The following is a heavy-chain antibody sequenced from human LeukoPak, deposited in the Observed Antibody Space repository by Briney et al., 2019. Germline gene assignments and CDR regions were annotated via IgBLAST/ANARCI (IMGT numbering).Heavy chain of an antibody. V-gene: IGHV3-74*01. CDR2: INSDGSST. CDR1: GFTFSSYW. D-gene: IGHD4-11*01. CDR3: ARDDYMVP. J-gene: IGHJ5*02. Sequence: PGGSLRLSCAASGFTFSSYWMHWVRQAPEKGLVWVSRINSDGSSTSYADSVKGRFTISRDNAKNTPYLQMNSLRAEDTAVYYCARDDYMVPWGQGTLVTVSS.